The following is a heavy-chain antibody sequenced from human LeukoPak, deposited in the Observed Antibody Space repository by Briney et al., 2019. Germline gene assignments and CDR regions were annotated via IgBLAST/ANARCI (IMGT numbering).Heavy chain of an antibody. CDR3: ARTFGVVTPDAFDI. D-gene: IGHD3-3*01. J-gene: IGHJ3*02. CDR1: GGSISSYY. V-gene: IGHV4-59*12. Sequence: SETLSLTCTVSGGSISSYYWSWIRQPPGKGLEWIGYIYHSGSTYYNPSLKSRVTISVDRSKNQFSLKLSSVTAADTAVYYCARTFGVVTPDAFDIWGQGTMVTVSS. CDR2: IYHSGST.